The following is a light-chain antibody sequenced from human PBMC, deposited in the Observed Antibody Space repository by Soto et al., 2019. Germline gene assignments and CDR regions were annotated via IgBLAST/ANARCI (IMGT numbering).Light chain of an antibody. CDR1: QSISSW. V-gene: IGKV1-5*03. Sequence: DLQMTQSPSTLSASVGDRVTITRRARQSISSWLAWYQQKPGKAPKLLIYQASSLQSGVPSRFSGSGSETEFTLTISSLLPDDFATYYCQQYKSYFRTFGQGTKVDI. CDR2: QAS. CDR3: QQYKSYFRT. J-gene: IGKJ1*01.